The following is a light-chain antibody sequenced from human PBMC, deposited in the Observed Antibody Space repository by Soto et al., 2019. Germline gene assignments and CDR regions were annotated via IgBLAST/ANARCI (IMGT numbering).Light chain of an antibody. V-gene: IGLV1-44*01. CDR1: GSNTGSIT. CDR3: AAWDDSLNGPYV. J-gene: IGLJ1*01. CDR2: SNN. Sequence: QSVLTQPPSASGTPGQRVTISCSGSGSNTGSITVNWHQQLPGTAPKLLIYSNNQRPSGVPDRFSGSKSGTSASLAISGLQSEDEADYYCAAWDDSLNGPYVFGTGTKLTVL.